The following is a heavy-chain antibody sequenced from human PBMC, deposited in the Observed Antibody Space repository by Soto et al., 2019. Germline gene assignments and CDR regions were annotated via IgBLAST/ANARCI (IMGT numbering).Heavy chain of an antibody. D-gene: IGHD2-2*01. J-gene: IGHJ6*02. CDR3: AKVTGYCSSSSCRRDYYYYYGMDV. V-gene: IGHV3-30*18. CDR1: GFTFSNYG. CDR2: ISYDGSDK. Sequence: QVQLMESGGGMVQPGRSLRLSCAASGFTFSNYGMHWVRQAPGKGLEWVAVISYDGSDKYYADSVKGRFSISRDNSKNTLYLQMNSLRAEDTAVYYCAKVTGYCSSSSCRRDYYYYYGMDVWGQGTTVTVSS.